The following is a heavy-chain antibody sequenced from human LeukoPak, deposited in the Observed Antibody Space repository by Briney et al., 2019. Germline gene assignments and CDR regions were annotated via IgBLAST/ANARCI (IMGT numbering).Heavy chain of an antibody. V-gene: IGHV3-23*01. CDR1: GGSISSHY. D-gene: IGHD6-19*01. CDR3: AKTTVGYSSGRYPGWPADC. CDR2: ICGSGGCT. J-gene: IGHJ4*02. Sequence: ETLSLTCTVSGGSISSHYWSWIRQPPGKGLEWVSGICGSGGCTYYAASVKGRFTISRDNSKNTVYLQMNSLTADDTAVYYCAKTTVGYSSGRYPGWPADCWGQGTLVTVSS.